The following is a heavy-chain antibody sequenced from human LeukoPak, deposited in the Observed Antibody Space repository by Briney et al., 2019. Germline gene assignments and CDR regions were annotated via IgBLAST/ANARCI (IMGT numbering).Heavy chain of an antibody. J-gene: IGHJ6*04. CDR1: GFSFSTYG. CDR3: AELGITMIGGV. D-gene: IGHD3-10*02. CDR2: ISYDGSNK. Sequence: GGSLRLSCAASGFSFSTYGMHWVRQAPGKGLEWVAVISYDGSNKYYADSVKGRFTISRDNSKNTLYLQMNSLRAEDTAVYYCAELGITMIGGVWGKGTTVTISS. V-gene: IGHV3-30*18.